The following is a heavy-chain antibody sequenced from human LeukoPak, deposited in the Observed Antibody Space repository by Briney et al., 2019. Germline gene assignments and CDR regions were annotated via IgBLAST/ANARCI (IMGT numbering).Heavy chain of an antibody. Sequence: GGSLRLSCAASGFTVSSNYMSWVRQAPGKRLEWVSVIYSGGSTYYADSVKGRFTISRHNSKNTLYLQMNSLRAEDTAVYYCARGPLGYSSGWYYNDYWGQGTLVTVSS. CDR1: GFTVSSNY. CDR2: IYSGGST. J-gene: IGHJ4*02. D-gene: IGHD6-19*01. V-gene: IGHV3-53*04. CDR3: ARGPLGYSSGWYYNDY.